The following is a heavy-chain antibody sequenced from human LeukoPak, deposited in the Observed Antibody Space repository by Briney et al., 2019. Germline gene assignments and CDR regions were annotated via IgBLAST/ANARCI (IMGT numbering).Heavy chain of an antibody. CDR1: GFTFSSYW. J-gene: IGHJ4*02. V-gene: IGHV3-21*01. D-gene: IGHD3-22*01. Sequence: GGSLRLSCAASGFTFSSYWMNWVRQAPGKGLEWVSSISSSSSYIYYADSVEGRFTISRDNAKNSLYLQMNSLRAEDTAVYYCARDLRSDYYDSSGYYGPFDYWGQGTLVTVSS. CDR3: ARDLRSDYYDSSGYYGPFDY. CDR2: ISSSSSYI.